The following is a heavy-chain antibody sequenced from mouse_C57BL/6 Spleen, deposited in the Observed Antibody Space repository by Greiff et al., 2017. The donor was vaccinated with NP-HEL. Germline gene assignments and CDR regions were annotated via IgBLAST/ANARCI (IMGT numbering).Heavy chain of an antibody. D-gene: IGHD1-1*01. CDR1: GYAFSSYW. CDR2: IYPGDGDT. CDR3: ARGGDYGSSFDY. Sequence: VQLQQSGAELVKPGASVKISCKASGYAFSSYWMNWVKQRPGKGLEWIGQIYPGDGDTNYNGKFKGKATLTADKSSSTAYMQLSSLTSEDSAAYFCARGGDYGSSFDYWGQGTTLTVSS. V-gene: IGHV1-80*01. J-gene: IGHJ2*01.